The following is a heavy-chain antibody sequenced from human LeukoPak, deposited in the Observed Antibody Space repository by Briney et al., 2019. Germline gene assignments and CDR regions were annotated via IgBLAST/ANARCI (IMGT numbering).Heavy chain of an antibody. V-gene: IGHV3-11*04. J-gene: IGHJ6*04. Sequence: TGGSLRLSCAASGFTFSDYYMSWIRQAPGKGLEWVSYISSSGRTIYYADSVKGRFTISRDNAKNSLYLQMNSLRAEDTAVYYCARAGGTDGSYRYLVDGWGKGTTVTVSS. D-gene: IGHD3-16*02. CDR1: GFTFSDYY. CDR2: ISSSGRTI. CDR3: ARAGGTDGSYRYLVDG.